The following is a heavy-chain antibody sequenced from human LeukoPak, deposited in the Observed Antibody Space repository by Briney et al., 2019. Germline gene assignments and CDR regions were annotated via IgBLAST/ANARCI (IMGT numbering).Heavy chain of an antibody. J-gene: IGHJ3*02. D-gene: IGHD3-10*01. CDR3: ARHGGVVRGQGSDAFDI. CDR2: IYYSGST. CDR1: GGSISSYY. Sequence: SETLSLTCTVSGGSISSYYWSWIRQPPGKGLEWIGYIYYSGSTNYNPSLKSRVIISVDTSKNQFSLKLTSVTAADTAVYFCARHGGVVRGQGSDAFDIWGQGTMVTVSS. V-gene: IGHV4-59*08.